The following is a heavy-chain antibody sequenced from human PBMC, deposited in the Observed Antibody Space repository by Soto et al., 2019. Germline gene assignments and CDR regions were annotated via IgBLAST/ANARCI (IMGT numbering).Heavy chain of an antibody. CDR1: GFTFSSYG. J-gene: IGHJ4*02. CDR3: AKDKIVYANALYFDY. D-gene: IGHD2-8*01. CDR2: ISYDGSNK. Sequence: QVQLVESGGGVVEPGRSLRLSCAASGFTFSSYGMHWVRQAPGKGLEWVAVISYDGSNKYYADSVKGRFTISRDHSKNTLYLQMNSLRAEDTAVYYCAKDKIVYANALYFDYWGQGTLVTVSS. V-gene: IGHV3-30*18.